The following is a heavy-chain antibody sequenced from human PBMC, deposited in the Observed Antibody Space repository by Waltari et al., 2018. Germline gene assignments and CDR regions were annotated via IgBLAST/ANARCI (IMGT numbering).Heavy chain of an antibody. V-gene: IGHV4-39*01. Sequence: QWQLQESGPGLVKPSETLSLTCSVSGGSITTNRQYWGWIRQPTGQGLEWIGTLSYNGATYSSPSLKSRITMSRDTSKNQLSLTLGSVTAADTAVYYCATYVGASLGTAAFDVWGQGTVVTVSS. J-gene: IGHJ3*01. CDR1: GGSITTNRQY. CDR3: ATYVGASLGTAAFDV. CDR2: LSYNGAT. D-gene: IGHD3-10*02.